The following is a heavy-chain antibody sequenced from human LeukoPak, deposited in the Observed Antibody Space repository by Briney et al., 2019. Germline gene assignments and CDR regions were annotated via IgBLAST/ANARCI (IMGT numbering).Heavy chain of an antibody. CDR3: ARDLGGYSYGYYYYYGMDV. V-gene: IGHV1-2*02. CDR2: INPNSGGT. CDR1: GYTFTGYY. D-gene: IGHD5-18*01. Sequence: ASVKVSCKASGYTFTGYYMHWVRQAPGQGLEWMGWINPNSGGTNYAQKFQGRVTMTRDTSTSTAYMELSRLRSDDTAVYYCARDLGGYSYGYYYYYGMDVWGQGTTVTVSS. J-gene: IGHJ6*02.